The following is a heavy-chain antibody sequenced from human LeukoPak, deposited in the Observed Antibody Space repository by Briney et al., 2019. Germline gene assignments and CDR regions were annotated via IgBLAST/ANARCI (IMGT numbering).Heavy chain of an antibody. D-gene: IGHD6-19*01. CDR1: GYMFTGYY. Sequence: GASVKVSCKASGYMFTGYYMHWVRHAPGQRLEWMGWINPNSGGTNYAQKFQGRVTMTRDTSISTAYMDLNRLRSDDTAVYYCARVVAVTGTPVYYMDVWGKGTTVTVSS. CDR3: ARVVAVTGTPVYYMDV. V-gene: IGHV1-2*02. J-gene: IGHJ6*03. CDR2: INPNSGGT.